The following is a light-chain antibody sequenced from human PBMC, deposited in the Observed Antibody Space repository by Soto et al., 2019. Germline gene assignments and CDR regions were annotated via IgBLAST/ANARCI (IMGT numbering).Light chain of an antibody. CDR1: STDVGDFNY. CDR3: ISYSSSTTHVV. V-gene: IGLV2-14*03. CDR2: DVT. J-gene: IGLJ2*01. Sequence: QSALTQPASVSGSPGRSVTISCTGTSTDVGDFNYVYWYQHLPGRAPKLIIYDVTNRPSGISYRFSASKSGRTASLTISGLQAEDEAHYYCISYSSSTTHVVFGGGTKLTVL.